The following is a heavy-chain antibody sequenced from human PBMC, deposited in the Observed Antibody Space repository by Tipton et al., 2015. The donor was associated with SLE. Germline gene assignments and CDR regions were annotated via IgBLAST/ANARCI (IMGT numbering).Heavy chain of an antibody. D-gene: IGHD1-26*01. Sequence: SLRLSCAASGFTFSSYEMNWVRQAPGKGLEWVSYISSSGSTIYYADSVKGRFTISRDNAKNSLYLQMNSLRAEDTAVYYCARGGHSGSYIHFDYWGQGTLVTVSS. CDR3: ARGGHSGSYIHFDY. CDR1: GFTFSSYE. J-gene: IGHJ4*02. V-gene: IGHV3-48*03. CDR2: ISSSGSTI.